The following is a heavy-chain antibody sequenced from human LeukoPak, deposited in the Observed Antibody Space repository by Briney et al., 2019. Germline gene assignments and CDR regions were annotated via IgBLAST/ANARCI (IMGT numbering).Heavy chain of an antibody. CDR3: ARGVVPAALYGMDV. J-gene: IGHJ6*02. Sequence: SETLSFTCTVSGGSVSSGSYYWSWIRQPPGKGLEWNGYIYYSGSTNYNPSLKSRVTISVDTSKNQFSLKLSSVTAADTAVYYCARGVVPAALYGMDVWGQGTTVTVSS. D-gene: IGHD2-2*01. CDR2: IYYSGST. CDR1: GGSVSSGSYY. V-gene: IGHV4-61*01.